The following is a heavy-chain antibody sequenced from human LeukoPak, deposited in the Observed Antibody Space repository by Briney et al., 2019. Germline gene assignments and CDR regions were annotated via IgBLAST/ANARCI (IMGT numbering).Heavy chain of an antibody. Sequence: SETLSLTCTVSGGSISSGGYYWGWIRQPPGKGLEWIGSMYYSGNTYYNPSLKSRVTISVDTSKNQFSLKLNSVTAADTAVYYCARSGGFTLVRGAVNNWFDPWGQGTLVTVSS. V-gene: IGHV4-39*07. J-gene: IGHJ5*02. CDR2: MYYSGNT. D-gene: IGHD3-10*01. CDR1: GGSISSGGYY. CDR3: ARSGGFTLVRGAVNNWFDP.